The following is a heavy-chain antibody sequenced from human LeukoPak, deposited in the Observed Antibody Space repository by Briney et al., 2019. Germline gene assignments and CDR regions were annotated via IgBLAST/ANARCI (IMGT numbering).Heavy chain of an antibody. CDR1: GGSFSGYY. J-gene: IGHJ6*02. D-gene: IGHD3-3*01. V-gene: IGHV4-34*01. Sequence: SETLSLTCAVYGGSFSGYYWSWIRQPPGKGLEWIGEINHSGSTNYNPSLKSRVTISVDTSKNQFSLKLSPVTAADTAVYYCARGCYDFWSGYYGYYYGMDVWGQGTTVTVSS. CDR3: ARGCYDFWSGYYGYYYGMDV. CDR2: INHSGST.